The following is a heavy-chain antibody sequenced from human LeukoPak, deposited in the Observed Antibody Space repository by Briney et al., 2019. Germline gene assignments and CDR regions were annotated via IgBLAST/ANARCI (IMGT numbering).Heavy chain of an antibody. CDR1: GGSISSSNW. J-gene: IGHJ5*02. CDR2: IYHSGST. CDR3: ARVTVLLWFGGPSWGWFDP. Sequence: SGTLSLTCAVSGGSISSSNWWSWVRQPPGKGLEWIGEIYHSGSTNYNPSLKSRVTISVDKSKNQFSLKLSSVTAADTAVYYCARVTVLLWFGGPSWGWFDPWGQGTLVTVSS. D-gene: IGHD3-10*01. V-gene: IGHV4-4*02.